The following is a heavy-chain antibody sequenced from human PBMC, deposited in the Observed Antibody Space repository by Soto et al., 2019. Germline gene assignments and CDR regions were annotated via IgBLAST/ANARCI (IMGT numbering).Heavy chain of an antibody. J-gene: IGHJ6*02. V-gene: IGHV4-59*01. Sequence: SETLSLTCTVSGGSISSYYWSWIRQPPGKGLEWIGYIYYSGSTNYNPSLKSRVTISVDTSKNQFSLKLSSVTAADTAVYYCAREGYCSSTSCYLGHGMDVWGPGTTVTVSS. CDR2: IYYSGST. D-gene: IGHD2-2*01. CDR3: AREGYCSSTSCYLGHGMDV. CDR1: GGSISSYY.